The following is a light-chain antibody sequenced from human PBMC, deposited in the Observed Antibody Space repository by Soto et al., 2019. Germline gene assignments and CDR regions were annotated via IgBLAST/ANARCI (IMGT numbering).Light chain of an antibody. V-gene: IGLV2-14*01. Sequence: QSVLTQPASVSGSPGQSITISCTGTSSDVGGYNYVSWYQQHPGKAPKLMIYDVSNRPSGVSNRFSGSKSGNTASLTISGLQAEVFSDYHCSSNTSIITFPVFVTATIVT. CDR1: SSDVGGYNY. CDR2: DVS. CDR3: SSNTSIITFPV. J-gene: IGLJ1*01.